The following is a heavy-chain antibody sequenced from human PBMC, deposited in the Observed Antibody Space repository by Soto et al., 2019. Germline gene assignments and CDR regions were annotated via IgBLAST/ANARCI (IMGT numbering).Heavy chain of an antibody. Sequence: SETLSLTCIVYGGSVSNYYWNWIRQPPGKGLEWIGEINHSGSTNYNPSLKSRLTISVDTSKNQFSLKLGSVTAADTAVYYCARGKMAGDAFDIWGQGTMVTVSS. CDR1: GGSVSNYY. CDR3: ARGKMAGDAFDI. J-gene: IGHJ3*02. CDR2: INHSGST. V-gene: IGHV4-34*01. D-gene: IGHD6-19*01.